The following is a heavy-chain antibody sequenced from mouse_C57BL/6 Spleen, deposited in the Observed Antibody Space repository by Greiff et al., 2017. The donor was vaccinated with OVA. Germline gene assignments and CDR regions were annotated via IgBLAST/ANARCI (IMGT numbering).Heavy chain of an antibody. CDR2: IDPSDSYT. D-gene: IGHD2-4*01. CDR1: GYTFTSYW. CDR3: ARGRRNYYDYDDAMDY. V-gene: IGHV1-50*01. Sequence: QVQLQHPGAELVKPGASVKLSCKASGYTFTSYWMQWVKQRPGQGLEWIGEIDPSDSYTNYNQKFKGKATLTVDTSSSTAYMQLSSLTSEDSAVYYCARGRRNYYDYDDAMDYWGQGTSVTVSS. J-gene: IGHJ4*01.